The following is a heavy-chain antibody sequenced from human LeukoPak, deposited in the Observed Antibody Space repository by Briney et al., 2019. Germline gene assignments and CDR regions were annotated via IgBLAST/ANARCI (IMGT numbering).Heavy chain of an antibody. CDR2: INHSGKT. D-gene: IGHD3-9*01. Sequence: NPSQTLSLTCAVDAGAFSGDYWSWIRQPPGRGLEWSGEINHSGKTNNTPSLKRRVTISVDTSKNQFSLKLSSVTAADTAVYYCARGKDILTGYWGADYYYYMDVWGKGTTVTVSS. J-gene: IGHJ6*03. CDR3: ARGKDILTGYWGADYYYYMDV. V-gene: IGHV4-34*01. CDR1: AGAFSGDY.